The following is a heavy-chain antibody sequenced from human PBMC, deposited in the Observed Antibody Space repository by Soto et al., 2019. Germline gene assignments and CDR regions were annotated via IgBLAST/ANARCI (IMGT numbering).Heavy chain of an antibody. Sequence: PGGSLRLSCVASGFSLSDYAVNWVRQAPGKGLEWVSSISGKCGSTYYADSVKGRFTISRDNSKNTLYLQMNSLRAEDTAVYHCAKRGSGARGYAFDIWGQGTMVTVSS. CDR3: AKRGSGARGYAFDI. D-gene: IGHD3-10*01. CDR1: GFSLSDYA. J-gene: IGHJ3*02. CDR2: ISGKCGST. V-gene: IGHV3-23*01.